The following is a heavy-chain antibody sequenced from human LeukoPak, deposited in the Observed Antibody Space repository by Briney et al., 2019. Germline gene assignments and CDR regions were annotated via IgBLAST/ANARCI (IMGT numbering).Heavy chain of an antibody. CDR1: GFTFSSSA. CDR2: TTGGGVST. Sequence: PGGSLRLSCVATGFTFSSSAMTWVRQAPGKGLEWVSVTTGGGVSTYYADSVKGRFTISRDNSKTPLDLKMNSLRAEDTAVYYCAKSFIGILRGFDYWGQGTLVTVSS. D-gene: IGHD3-16*02. V-gene: IGHV3-23*01. J-gene: IGHJ4*02. CDR3: AKSFIGILRGFDY.